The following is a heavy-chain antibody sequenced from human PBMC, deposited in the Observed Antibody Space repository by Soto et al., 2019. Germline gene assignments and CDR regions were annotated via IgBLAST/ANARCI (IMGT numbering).Heavy chain of an antibody. CDR3: ARAYSNYVTRPTGDYYYGMDV. D-gene: IGHD4-4*01. CDR2: IIPIFGTA. V-gene: IGHV1-69*13. J-gene: IGHJ6*02. Sequence: ASVKVSCKASGGTFSSYAISWVRQAPGQGLEWMGGIIPIFGTANYAQKFQGRVTITADESTSTAYMELSSLRSEDTAVYYCARAYSNYVTRPTGDYYYGMDVWGQGTTVTVSS. CDR1: GGTFSSYA.